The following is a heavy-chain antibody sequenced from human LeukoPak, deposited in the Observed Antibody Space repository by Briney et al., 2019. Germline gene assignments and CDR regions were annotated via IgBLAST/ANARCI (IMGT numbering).Heavy chain of an antibody. V-gene: IGHV3-49*03. CDR2: IRSKAYGGTT. CDR1: GFTLGDYA. D-gene: IGHD6-19*01. J-gene: IGHJ4*02. Sequence: GGSLRLSCTASGFTLGDYAMSWFRQAPGKGLEWVGFIRSKAYGGTTEYAASVKGRFTISRDDSKSIAYLQMNSLKTEDTAVYYCTRDPYSSGWYSGYWGQGTLVTVSS. CDR3: TRDPYSSGWYSGY.